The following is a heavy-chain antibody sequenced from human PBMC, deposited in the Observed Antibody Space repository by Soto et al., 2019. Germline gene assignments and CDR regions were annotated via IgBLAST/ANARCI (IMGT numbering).Heavy chain of an antibody. CDR2: ISYDGSNK. CDR3: AREGYSYGYFDY. D-gene: IGHD5-18*01. Sequence: QVQLVESGGGVVQPGRSLRLSCAASGFTFSSYAMHWVRQAPGKGLEWVAVISYDGSNKYYADYVKGRFTISRDNSKNTLYLQMNSLRAEDTAVYYCAREGYSYGYFDYWGQGTLVTGSS. J-gene: IGHJ4*02. CDR1: GFTFSSYA. V-gene: IGHV3-30-3*01.